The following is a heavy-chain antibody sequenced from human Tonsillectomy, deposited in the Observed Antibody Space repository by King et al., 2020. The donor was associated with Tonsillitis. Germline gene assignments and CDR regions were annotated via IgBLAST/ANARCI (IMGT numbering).Heavy chain of an antibody. D-gene: IGHD2-2*01. Sequence: VQLVESGGGLVQPGGSLRLSCAASGFTVSRNYMSWVRQAPGKGLEWVSVIYSGGSTYYADSVKGRFTISRHNSKNTLYLQMNSLRAEDTAVYYCARASGQIACSSTRCYVVYYYGMDVWGQGTTVTVSS. CDR1: GFTVSRNY. V-gene: IGHV3-53*04. J-gene: IGHJ6*02. CDR3: ARASGQIACSSTRCYVVYYYGMDV. CDR2: IYSGGST.